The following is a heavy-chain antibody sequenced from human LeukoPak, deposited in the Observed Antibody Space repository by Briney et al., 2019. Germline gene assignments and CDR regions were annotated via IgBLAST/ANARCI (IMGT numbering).Heavy chain of an antibody. J-gene: IGHJ4*02. D-gene: IGHD1-26*01. CDR3: ARDTEWEKNPDYFDY. V-gene: IGHV1-18*01. Sequence: GASVKVSCKASASTFTSYGISWVREPHGQGLEWMGWISAKNGNTKYAQKVQGRVTMTKDTSTTTAYMELRSLRSDDTAVYYCARDTEWEKNPDYFDYWGQGTLVTVSS. CDR1: ASTFTSYG. CDR2: ISAKNGNT.